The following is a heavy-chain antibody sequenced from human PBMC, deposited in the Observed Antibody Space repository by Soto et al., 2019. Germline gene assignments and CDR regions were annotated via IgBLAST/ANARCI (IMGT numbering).Heavy chain of an antibody. CDR1: GFTFSSYS. CDR3: ARSARAYGMDV. J-gene: IGHJ6*02. CDR2: ISSSSSYI. V-gene: IGHV3-21*01. Sequence: KPVGSLRLSCAASGFTFSSYSMNWVRQAPGKGLEWVSSISSSSSYIYYADSVKGRFTISRDNAKNSLYLQMNSLRAEDTAVYYCARSARAYGMDVWGQGTTVTVSS.